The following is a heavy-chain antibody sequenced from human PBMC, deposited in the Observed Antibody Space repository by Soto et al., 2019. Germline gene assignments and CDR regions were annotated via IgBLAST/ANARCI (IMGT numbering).Heavy chain of an antibody. CDR3: XRDTATVITCGLPYFDF. V-gene: IGHV3-30*03. CDR1: GFTFGSYP. Sequence: PGGSLRLSCTTSGFTFGSYPMHWVRQAPGKGLEWVALISYDGNNKHYADSVKGRFTVSRDNSKNTLYLQMNSLRSGDTAVYFCXRDTATVITCGLPYFDFWGQGALVTVSS. J-gene: IGHJ4*02. CDR2: ISYDGNNK. D-gene: IGHD4-17*01.